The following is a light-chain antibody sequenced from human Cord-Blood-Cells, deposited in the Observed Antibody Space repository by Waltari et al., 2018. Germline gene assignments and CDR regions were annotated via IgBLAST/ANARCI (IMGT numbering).Light chain of an antibody. CDR3: QQSYSTPPT. Sequence: DIQMTQSPSSLSASVGDRVTITCRASQSISSYLNWYQQKPGKAPKLLIYAASILQSGVPSRFSGSGSGTDFTLTISSLQPEDFATYYCQQSYSTPPTFGQGPTV. CDR1: QSISSY. CDR2: AAS. V-gene: IGKV1-39*01. J-gene: IGKJ1*01.